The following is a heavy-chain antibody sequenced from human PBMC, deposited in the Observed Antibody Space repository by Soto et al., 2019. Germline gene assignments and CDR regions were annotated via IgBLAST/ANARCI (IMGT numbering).Heavy chain of an antibody. CDR2: TYTSGST. D-gene: IGHD2-8*02. Sequence: NPSETLSLTCTVSGGSIRTYYWSWIRQPAGKGLEWIGRTYTSGSTNYNPSLRSRVTMSLDTSKNQFSLNLKSVTAADTAVYFCARDGGDSTGSLFSRPGNFDSWGQGTLVTVSS. CDR3: ARDGGDSTGSLFSRPGNFDS. CDR1: GGSIRTYY. V-gene: IGHV4-4*07. J-gene: IGHJ4*02.